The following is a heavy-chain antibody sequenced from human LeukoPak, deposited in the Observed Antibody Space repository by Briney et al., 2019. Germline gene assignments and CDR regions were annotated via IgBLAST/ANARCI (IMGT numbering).Heavy chain of an antibody. V-gene: IGHV1-2*06. J-gene: IGHJ4*02. CDR2: INPNSGGT. Sequence: ASVKVSCKASGYTFTGYYMHWVRQAPGQGLEWMGRINPNSGGTNYAQKFQGRVTMTRDTSISTAYMELSRLRSDDTAVYYCARFPIGSYRDFDNWGQGTLVTVSS. CDR1: GYTFTGYY. CDR3: ARFPIGSYRDFDN. D-gene: IGHD3-16*02.